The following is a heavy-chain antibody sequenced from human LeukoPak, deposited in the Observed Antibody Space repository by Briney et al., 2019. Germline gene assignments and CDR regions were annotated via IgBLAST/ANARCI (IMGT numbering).Heavy chain of an antibody. Sequence: PGGSLRLSCAASGFTFSNYEMNWVRQAPGKGLEWVSYISSSGGAIYFADSVKGRFTISRDNAKKSLYLQMKSLRAEDTAVYYCTRGPPNYLESSGYFCLWGQGTLVTVSS. CDR2: ISSSGGAI. CDR1: GFTFSNYE. V-gene: IGHV3-48*03. D-gene: IGHD3-22*01. J-gene: IGHJ4*02. CDR3: TRGPPNYLESSGYFCL.